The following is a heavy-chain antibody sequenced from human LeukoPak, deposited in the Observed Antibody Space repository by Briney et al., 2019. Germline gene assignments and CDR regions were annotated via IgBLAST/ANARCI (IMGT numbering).Heavy chain of an antibody. J-gene: IGHJ4*02. Sequence: ASVKVSCKASGGTFSSYTINWVRQAPGQSLEWMGWINGGNGETRYSENFHGRVTITRDAPAKTSYMELSSLGLEDTAVYYCARGWWDLGEIPFWGQGTLVTVSS. V-gene: IGHV1-3*01. CDR2: INGGNGET. CDR3: ARGWWDLGEIPF. CDR1: GGTFSSYT. D-gene: IGHD1-26*01.